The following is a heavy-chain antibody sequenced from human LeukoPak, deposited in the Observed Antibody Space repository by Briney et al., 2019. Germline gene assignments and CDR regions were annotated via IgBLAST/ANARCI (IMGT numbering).Heavy chain of an antibody. CDR3: ARDFVGAFDY. CDR1: GFAFRTHS. J-gene: IGHJ4*02. D-gene: IGHD1-26*01. CDR2: ISSSSSAI. Sequence: PGGSLRLSCAASGFAFRTHSMTWVRQAPGKGLEWVSYISSSSSAIYYTDSVKGRFTISRDNAKNSLYLQMNSLRAEDTAVYYCARDFVGAFDYWGQGTLVAVSS. V-gene: IGHV3-48*04.